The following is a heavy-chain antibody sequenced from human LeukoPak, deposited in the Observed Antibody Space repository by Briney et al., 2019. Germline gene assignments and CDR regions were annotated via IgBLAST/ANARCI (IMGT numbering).Heavy chain of an antibody. CDR3: ARDEITDYMDV. CDR1: GFTFSISA. D-gene: IGHD5-24*01. CDR2: ISSSIRTT. J-gene: IGHJ6*03. V-gene: IGHV3-48*01. Sequence: PGGSLRLSCAASGFTFSISAMSWVRQAPGKGLEWISYISSSIRTTYYADSVKGRFTISRDNAKNSLYLRMNSLRTEDTAVYYCARDEITDYMDVWGKGTTVTVSS.